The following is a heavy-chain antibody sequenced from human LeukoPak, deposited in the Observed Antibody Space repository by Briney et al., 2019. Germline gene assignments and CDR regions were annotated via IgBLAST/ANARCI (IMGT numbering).Heavy chain of an antibody. CDR1: GFTFSSYN. Sequence: GGSLRLSCAASGFTFSSYNMNWVRQAPGKGLEWVSSITSSSSYIYYADSVKGRFTISRDNAKNSLYLQMDRLRVEDAAVYYCARDRWGYSYGGDWGQGTLVTVSS. CDR2: ITSSSSYI. J-gene: IGHJ4*02. CDR3: ARDRWGYSYGGD. V-gene: IGHV3-21*06. D-gene: IGHD5-18*01.